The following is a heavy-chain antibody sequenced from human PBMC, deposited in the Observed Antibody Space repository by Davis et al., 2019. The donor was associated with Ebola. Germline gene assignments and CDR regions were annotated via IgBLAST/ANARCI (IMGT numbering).Heavy chain of an antibody. J-gene: IGHJ4*02. V-gene: IGHV1-69*02. Sequence: SVKVSCKASGGTFSSYTISWVRQAPGQGLEWMGRIIPILGIANYAQKFQGRVTITADKSTSTAYMELSSLRSEDTAVYYCARGTLGYSSSWPYFDYWGQGTLVTVSS. CDR2: IIPILGIA. D-gene: IGHD6-13*01. CDR1: GGTFSSYT. CDR3: ARGTLGYSSSWPYFDY.